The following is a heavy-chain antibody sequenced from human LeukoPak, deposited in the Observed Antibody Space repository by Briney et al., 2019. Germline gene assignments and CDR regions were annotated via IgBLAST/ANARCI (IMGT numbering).Heavy chain of an antibody. CDR1: GFTFSSYS. Sequence: GGSLRLSCAASGFTFSSYSMNWVRRAPGKGLEWVSSISGSSSYIYYADSVKGRFTISRDNAKNSLYLQMNSLRAEDTAVYYCARDPLDYGDYDYWGQGTLVTVSS. CDR3: ARDPLDYGDYDY. J-gene: IGHJ4*02. D-gene: IGHD4-17*01. CDR2: ISGSSSYI. V-gene: IGHV3-21*01.